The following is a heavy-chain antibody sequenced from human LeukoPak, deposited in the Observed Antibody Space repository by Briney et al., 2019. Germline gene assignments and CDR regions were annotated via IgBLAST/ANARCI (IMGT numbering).Heavy chain of an antibody. Sequence: PGGSLRLSCAASGFTFSDYYMSWIRQAPGKGLEWVSAISGSGGSTYYADSVKGRFTISRDNSKNTLYLQMNSLRAEDTAVYYCAKDAIGGKPLAVDYWGQGTLVTVSS. J-gene: IGHJ4*02. CDR2: ISGSGGST. V-gene: IGHV3-23*01. CDR1: GFTFSDYY. D-gene: IGHD4-23*01. CDR3: AKDAIGGKPLAVDY.